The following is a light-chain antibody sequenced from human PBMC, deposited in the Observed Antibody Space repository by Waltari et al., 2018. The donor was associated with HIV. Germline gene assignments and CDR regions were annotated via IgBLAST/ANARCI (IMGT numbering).Light chain of an antibody. CDR2: GDT. CDR1: HSNLGAGFD. V-gene: IGLV1-40*01. J-gene: IGLJ3*02. Sequence: SVLTQPPSASGAPGQWVSISCPGHHSNLGAGFDVHWYRHSPATAPKQLIYGDTTRPSGVPDRFSGSRSGNSATLDITGRRAEDEGDYFCQSYDSSRSGLWVFGAGTRLTVL. CDR3: QSYDSSRSGLWV.